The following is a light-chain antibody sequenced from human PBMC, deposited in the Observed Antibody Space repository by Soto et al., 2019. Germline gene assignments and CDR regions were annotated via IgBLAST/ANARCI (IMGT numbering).Light chain of an antibody. Sequence: EIVLTQSPATLSVSPGERATLSCRASQSVSSNLAWYQQKPGQAPRLLIYGASTTATGIPARFSGSESETEFTLTISSLQSEDFAVYYWQQYDIWPETFGRGTKVEVK. CDR2: GAS. CDR1: QSVSSN. CDR3: QQYDIWPET. V-gene: IGKV3-15*01. J-gene: IGKJ1*01.